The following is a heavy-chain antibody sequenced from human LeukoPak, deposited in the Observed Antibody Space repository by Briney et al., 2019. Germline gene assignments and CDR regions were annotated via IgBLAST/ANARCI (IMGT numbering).Heavy chain of an antibody. CDR1: GFTFSSCA. Sequence: QPGGSLRLSCAASGFTFSSCAMSWVRQAPGKGLEWVSAISGSGGSTYYADSVKGRFTISRDNSKNTLYLQMNSLRAEDTAVYYCAKSSSGSYYTHWFDPWGQGTLVTVSS. CDR2: ISGSGGST. CDR3: AKSSSGSYYTHWFDP. D-gene: IGHD3-10*01. J-gene: IGHJ5*02. V-gene: IGHV3-23*01.